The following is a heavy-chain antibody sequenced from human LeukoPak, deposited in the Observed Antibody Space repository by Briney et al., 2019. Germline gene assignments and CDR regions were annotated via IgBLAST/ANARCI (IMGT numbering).Heavy chain of an antibody. J-gene: IGHJ4*02. CDR3: AKDPTWTYYDILTGDY. D-gene: IGHD3-9*01. CDR2: ISGRGGST. Sequence: PGGSLRLSCAASGFTFSSYAMRWVRQAPGKGLEWGSAISGRGGSTYYADSVKGRVTISRDNSKNTLYLQMNSLRAEDTAVYYCAKDPTWTYYDILTGDYWGQGTLVTVSS. V-gene: IGHV3-23*01. CDR1: GFTFSSYA.